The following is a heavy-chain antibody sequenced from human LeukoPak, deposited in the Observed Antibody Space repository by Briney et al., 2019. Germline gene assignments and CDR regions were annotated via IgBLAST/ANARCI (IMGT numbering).Heavy chain of an antibody. CDR2: IYPGDSDT. CDR1: GYSFTSYW. J-gene: IGHJ4*02. CDR3: ARRYYYDTSGYYYNYFDY. Sequence: GESLKISCKGSGYSFTSYWIGWVRQMPGKGLEWMGIIYPGDSDTRYSPSFQGQVTISADKSLSTAYLQWSSLKASDTAMYYCARRYYYDTSGYYYNYFDYWGQGTLVTVSS. V-gene: IGHV5-51*01. D-gene: IGHD3-22*01.